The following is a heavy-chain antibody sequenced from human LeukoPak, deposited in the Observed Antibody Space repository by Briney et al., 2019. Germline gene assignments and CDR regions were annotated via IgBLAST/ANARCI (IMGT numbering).Heavy chain of an antibody. D-gene: IGHD3-10*01. CDR1: GYSLNSGYY. V-gene: IGHV4-38-2*02. CDR2: IYHSGST. CDR3: ARGPAMVRGVIIKGEIDY. J-gene: IGHJ4*02. Sequence: SETLSLTCTVSGYSLNSGYYWGWIRQPPGKGLEWIAIIYHSGSTYYNPSLKSRVTISVDTSKNQFSLKLSSVTAADTAVYYCARGPAMVRGVIIKGEIDYWGQGTLVTVSS.